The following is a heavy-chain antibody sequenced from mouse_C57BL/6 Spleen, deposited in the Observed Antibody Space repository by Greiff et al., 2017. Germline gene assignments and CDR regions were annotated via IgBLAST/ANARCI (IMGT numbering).Heavy chain of an antibody. CDR2: ISSGGDYI. J-gene: IGHJ2*01. D-gene: IGHD2-10*02. Sequence: EVMLVESGEGLVKPGGSLKLSCAASGFTFSSYAMSWVRQTPEKRLEWVAYISSGGDYIYYADTVKGRFAISRDNARNTLYLQMSSLKSEDTAMYYCTRDESGEYGHDGGFDYWGQGTTLTVSS. CDR1: GFTFSSYA. V-gene: IGHV5-9-1*02. CDR3: TRDESGEYGHDGGFDY.